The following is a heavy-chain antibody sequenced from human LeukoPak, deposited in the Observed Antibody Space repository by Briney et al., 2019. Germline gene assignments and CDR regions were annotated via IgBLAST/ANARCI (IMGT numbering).Heavy chain of an antibody. D-gene: IGHD3-22*01. CDR1: GGSISSSSFY. Sequence: SETLSLTCTVSGGSISSSSFYWGWIRQPPGKGLEWIACISYSGSTKYNPSLKSRVTISVDTSKNQLSLKLSSVTAADTAVYYCAREPGFDSSGYLNWFDPWGQGTLVTVSS. V-gene: IGHV4-39*07. CDR3: AREPGFDSSGYLNWFDP. J-gene: IGHJ5*02. CDR2: ISYSGST.